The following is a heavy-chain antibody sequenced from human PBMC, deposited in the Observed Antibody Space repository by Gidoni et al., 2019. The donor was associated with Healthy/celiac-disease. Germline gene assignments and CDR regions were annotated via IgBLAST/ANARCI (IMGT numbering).Heavy chain of an antibody. CDR3: AITTNWGSLYYFDY. D-gene: IGHD7-27*01. V-gene: IGHV4-59*12. CDR2: IYYSGST. CDR1: GGSISSYY. Sequence: QVQLQESGPGLVKPSETLSLTCTVSGGSISSYYWSWIRQPPGKGLEWIGYIYYSGSTNYNPSLKSRVTISVDTSKNQFSLKLSSVTAADTAVYYCAITTNWGSLYYFDYWGQGTLVTVSS. J-gene: IGHJ4*02.